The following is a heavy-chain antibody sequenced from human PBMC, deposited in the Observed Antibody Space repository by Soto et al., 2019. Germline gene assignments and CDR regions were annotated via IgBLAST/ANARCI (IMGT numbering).Heavy chain of an antibody. Sequence: ASVKVSCKASGGTFSSYAISWVRQAPGQRLEWMGWINAGNGYTKYSQNFQARVTISSDTSASIVYMELSSLRSEDTAVYFCARATTSWSFTFDYWGQGALVTVSS. J-gene: IGHJ4*02. D-gene: IGHD2-2*01. CDR2: INAGNGYT. V-gene: IGHV1-3*01. CDR1: GGTFSSYA. CDR3: ARATTSWSFTFDY.